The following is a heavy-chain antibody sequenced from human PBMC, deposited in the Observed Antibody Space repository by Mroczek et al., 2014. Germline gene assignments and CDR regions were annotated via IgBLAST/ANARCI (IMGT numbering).Heavy chain of an antibody. J-gene: IGHJ6*02. CDR1: GGSFSGYY. CDR3: ARGGRGGYCSGGSCLRLYYYYGMDV. CDR2: INHSGST. D-gene: IGHD2-15*01. Sequence: QVQLQQWGAGLLKPSETLSLTCAVYGGSFSGYYWSWIRQPPGKGLEWIGEINHSGSTNYNPSLKSRVTISVDTSKNQFSLKLSSVTAADTAVYYCARGGRGGYCSGGSCLRLYYYYGMDVWGQGTTVTVSS. V-gene: IGHV4-34*01.